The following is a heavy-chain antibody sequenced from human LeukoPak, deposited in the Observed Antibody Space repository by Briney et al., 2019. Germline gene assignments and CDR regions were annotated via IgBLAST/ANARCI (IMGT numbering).Heavy chain of an antibody. V-gene: IGHV3-21*01. J-gene: IGHJ2*01. CDR2: ISSSSSYI. CDR3: ARGSSFRMLLGFVTWYFDL. D-gene: IGHD3-10*01. Sequence: GGSLRLSCAASGFTFSSYSTNWVRQAPGKGLEWVSSISSSSSYIYYADSVKGRFTISRDNAKNSLYLQMNSLRAEDTAVYYCARGSSFRMLLGFVTWYFDLWGRGTLVTVSS. CDR1: GFTFSSYS.